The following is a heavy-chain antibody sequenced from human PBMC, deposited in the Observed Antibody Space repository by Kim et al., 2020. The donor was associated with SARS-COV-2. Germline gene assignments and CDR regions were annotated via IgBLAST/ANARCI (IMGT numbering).Heavy chain of an antibody. J-gene: IGHJ4*02. V-gene: IGHV3-23*01. CDR2: ISGSGGST. CDR3: AKDKSEWGDYSLFDY. D-gene: IGHD4-17*01. CDR1: GFTFSSYA. Sequence: GGSLRLSCAASGFTFSSYAMSWVRQAPGKGLEWVSAISGSGGSTYYADSVKGRFTISRDNSKNTLYLQMNSLRAEDTAVYYCAKDKSEWGDYSLFDYWGQGTLVTVSS.